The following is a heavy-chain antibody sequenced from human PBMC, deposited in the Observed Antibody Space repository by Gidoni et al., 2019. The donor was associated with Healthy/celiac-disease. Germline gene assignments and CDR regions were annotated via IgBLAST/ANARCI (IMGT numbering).Heavy chain of an antibody. V-gene: IGHV1-69*01. D-gene: IGHD6-13*01. J-gene: IGHJ6*02. CDR2: IIPIFGTA. Sequence: QVQLVQSGAEVKKPGSSVKVSCKASGGTFSSYAISWVRQAPGQGLEWMGGIIPIFGTANYAQKFQGRVTITADESTSTAYMELSSLRSEDTAVYYCARDPIKTGYSSSWLYYYYGMDVWGQGTTVTVSS. CDR1: GGTFSSYA. CDR3: ARDPIKTGYSSSWLYYYYGMDV.